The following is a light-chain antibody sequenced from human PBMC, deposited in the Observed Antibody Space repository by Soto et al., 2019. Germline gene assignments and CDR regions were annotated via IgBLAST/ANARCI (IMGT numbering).Light chain of an antibody. CDR2: GVS. Sequence: ELVMTQSPDTLSVSPGERATLLCRASQGVRNNLAWYQQKPGQAPRLLIYGVSTRATGVPARFSGSGSGTDFTLTISSLQPEDFAVYYCHQYDNWWTFGQGTKVDIK. CDR1: QGVRNN. CDR3: HQYDNWWT. J-gene: IGKJ1*01. V-gene: IGKV3-15*01.